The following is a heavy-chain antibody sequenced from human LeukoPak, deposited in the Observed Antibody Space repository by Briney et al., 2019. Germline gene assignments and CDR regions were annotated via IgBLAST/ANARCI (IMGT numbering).Heavy chain of an antibody. D-gene: IGHD1-26*01. Sequence: ASVKVSCKASGYTFTSYDINWVRQATGQGLEWMGWMNPNSGNTGYAQKFQGRVTMTRNTSISTAYMELSSLRSEGTAVYYCARALSKVVGGPSQLGYYFDYWGQGTLVTVSS. CDR3: ARALSKVVGGPSQLGYYFDY. V-gene: IGHV1-8*01. J-gene: IGHJ4*02. CDR2: MNPNSGNT. CDR1: GYTFTSYD.